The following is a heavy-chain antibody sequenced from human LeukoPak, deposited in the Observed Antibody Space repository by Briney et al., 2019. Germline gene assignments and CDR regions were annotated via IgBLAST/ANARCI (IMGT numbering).Heavy chain of an antibody. Sequence: PGGSLRLSCAASGFTFSSYSMNWVRQAPGKGLEWVSSISSSSSYIYYADSVKGRFTISRDNAKNSLYLQMNSLRAEDTAVYYCARADITGTKFDYWGQGTLVTVSS. V-gene: IGHV3-21*01. J-gene: IGHJ4*02. CDR3: ARADITGTKFDY. CDR2: ISSSSSYI. D-gene: IGHD1-7*01. CDR1: GFTFSSYS.